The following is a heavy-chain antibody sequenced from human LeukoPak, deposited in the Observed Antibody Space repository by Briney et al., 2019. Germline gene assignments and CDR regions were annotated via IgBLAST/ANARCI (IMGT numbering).Heavy chain of an antibody. V-gene: IGHV3-21*01. CDR1: GFTFSSYA. D-gene: IGHD1-26*01. Sequence: GGSLRLSCAASGFTFSSYAMNWVREAPGKGLEWVSSISSSSSYIYYADSVKGRFTISRDNAKNSLYLQMNSLRAEDTAVYYCARYYIIGSGSYPPPYFDYWGQGTLVTVSS. J-gene: IGHJ4*02. CDR2: ISSSSSYI. CDR3: ARYYIIGSGSYPPPYFDY.